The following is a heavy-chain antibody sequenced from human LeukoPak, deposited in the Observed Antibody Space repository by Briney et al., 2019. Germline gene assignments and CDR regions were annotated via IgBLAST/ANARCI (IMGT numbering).Heavy chain of an antibody. CDR3: AKERSSGWYGGAFDI. CDR2: ISYDGSNK. CDR1: GFTFTSAW. V-gene: IGHV3-30*18. Sequence: GGSLRLSCAASGFTFTSAWMSWVRQAPGKGLEWVAVISYDGSNKYYADSVKGRFTISRDNSKNTLYLQMNSLRAEGTAVYYCAKERSSGWYGGAFDIWGQGTMVTVSS. D-gene: IGHD6-19*01. J-gene: IGHJ3*02.